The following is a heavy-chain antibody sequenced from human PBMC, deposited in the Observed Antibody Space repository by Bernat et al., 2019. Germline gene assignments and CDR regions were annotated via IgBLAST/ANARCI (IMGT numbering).Heavy chain of an antibody. CDR2: ISSSGII. D-gene: IGHD5-18*01. CDR1: GFTFSVYE. J-gene: IGHJ6*02. Sequence: EVQLVESGGGLVQPGGSLRLSCAASGFTFSVYEMDWVRQAPGKGLEWVSYISSSGIIDYADSVKGRFTISRDNAKNSLYLQMNSMRVEDTAVYYWARGWGYFVWGQGNTVTVSS. V-gene: IGHV3-48*03. CDR3: ARGWGYFV.